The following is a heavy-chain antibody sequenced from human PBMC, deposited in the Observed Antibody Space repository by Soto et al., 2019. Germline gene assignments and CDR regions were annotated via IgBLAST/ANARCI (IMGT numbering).Heavy chain of an antibody. D-gene: IGHD3-3*01. CDR1: GGTFSSYA. CDR3: ARLSPTIVGVVYIGYYYYGMDF. J-gene: IGHJ6*02. V-gene: IGHV1-69*01. Sequence: QVQLVQSGAEVKKPGSSVKVSCKASGGTFSSYAISWVRQAPGQGLEWMGGIIPIFGTANYAQKFQGRVTITADEFTSTAYMELGSLSSEDTDVYYCARLSPTIVGVVYIGYYYYGMDFWGRGATVIVCS. CDR2: IIPIFGTA.